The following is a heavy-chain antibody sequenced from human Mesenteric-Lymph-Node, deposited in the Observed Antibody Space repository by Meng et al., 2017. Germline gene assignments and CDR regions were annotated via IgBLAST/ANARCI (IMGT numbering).Heavy chain of an antibody. J-gene: IGHJ4*02. CDR1: GGSINSGDYY. CDR3: ARNYYFDY. V-gene: IGHV4-30-4*01. Sequence: VEWQGSGPGLVKPYRTLSLTCTVSGGSINSGDYYWSWIRQPPGKGLEWIGYIYYTGSTYYNPSLKSRVTISMDTSKNQFSLRLSSVTAADTAVYYCARNYYFDYWGQGTLVTVSS. CDR2: IYYTGST.